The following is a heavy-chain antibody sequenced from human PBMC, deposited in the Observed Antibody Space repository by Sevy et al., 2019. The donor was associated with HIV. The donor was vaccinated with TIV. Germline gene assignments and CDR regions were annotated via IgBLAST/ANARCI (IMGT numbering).Heavy chain of an antibody. D-gene: IGHD6-6*01. CDR2: IWYDGSNK. V-gene: IGHV3-33*01. J-gene: IGHJ6*02. CDR3: ARGLAALPGYYYGMDV. CDR1: GFTFSSYG. Sequence: GGSLRLSCAASGFTFSSYGMHWVRQAPAKGLEWVAVIWYDGSNKYYADSVKGRVTIFRENSKNTLFLQMNSLRDEDTAVYYCARGLAALPGYYYGMDVWGQGTTVTVSS.